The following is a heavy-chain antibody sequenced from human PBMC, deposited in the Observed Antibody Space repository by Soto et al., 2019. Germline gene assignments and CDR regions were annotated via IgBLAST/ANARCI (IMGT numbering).Heavy chain of an antibody. J-gene: IGHJ4*02. CDR3: AKAGFWSGYYSLVDY. CDR1: GFTSDDYA. V-gene: IGHV3-9*02. CDR2: ISWNSGSI. Sequence: EVQLVESGGGLVQPGRSLRLSCAASGFTSDDYAMHWVRQAPGKGLEWVSGISWNSGSIGYADSVKGRFTISRDNAKNSLYLQMNRLRAEDTALYYCAKAGFWSGYYSLVDYWGQGTLVTVSS. D-gene: IGHD3-3*01.